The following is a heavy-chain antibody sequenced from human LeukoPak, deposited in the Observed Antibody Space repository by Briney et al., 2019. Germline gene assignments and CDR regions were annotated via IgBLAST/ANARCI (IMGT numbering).Heavy chain of an antibody. D-gene: IGHD2-15*01. V-gene: IGHV3-53*01. CDR2: TYSGGST. CDR3: ARGLLLNQFDY. CDR1: GFTVSSNY. J-gene: IGHJ4*02. Sequence: GGSLRLSCAASGFTVSSNYMSWVRQAPGKGLEWVSVTYSGGSTYYADSVKGRFTISRDNSKNTLYLQMNSLRAEDTAVYYCARGLLLNQFDYWGQGTLVTVSS.